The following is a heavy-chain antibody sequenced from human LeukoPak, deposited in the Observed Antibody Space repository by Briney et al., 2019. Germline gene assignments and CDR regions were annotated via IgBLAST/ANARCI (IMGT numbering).Heavy chain of an antibody. Sequence: GGSLRLSCAASGFTFDDYAMHWVRQAPGKGLEWVSGISWNSGSTGYADSVKGRFTISRDNAKNSLYLQMNSLRAEDTALYYCAKDLVYDSSGSMDYWGQGTLVTVSS. D-gene: IGHD3-22*01. CDR3: AKDLVYDSSGSMDY. CDR2: ISWNSGST. V-gene: IGHV3-9*01. CDR1: GFTFDDYA. J-gene: IGHJ4*02.